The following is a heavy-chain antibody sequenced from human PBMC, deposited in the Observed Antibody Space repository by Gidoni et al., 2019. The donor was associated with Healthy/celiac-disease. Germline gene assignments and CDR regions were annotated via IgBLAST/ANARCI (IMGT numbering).Heavy chain of an antibody. CDR2: ISYDGSNK. Sequence: QVQLVESGGGVVQPGRSLRLSCAASGFTFSSYGMHWVRQAPGKGLEWVAVISYDGSNKYYADSVKGRFTISRDNSKNTLYLQMNSLRAEDTAVYYCAKGPRGVGATHDWGQGTLVTVSS. CDR1: GFTFSSYG. D-gene: IGHD1-26*01. J-gene: IGHJ4*02. V-gene: IGHV3-30*18. CDR3: AKGPRGVGATHD.